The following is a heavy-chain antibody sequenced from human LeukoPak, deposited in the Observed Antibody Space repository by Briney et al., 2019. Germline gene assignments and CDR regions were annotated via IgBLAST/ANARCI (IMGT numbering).Heavy chain of an antibody. CDR2: IIPIFGTA. CDR3: ARGYVPAAIQNYYYGMDV. J-gene: IGHJ6*02. CDR1: GGTFSSYA. D-gene: IGHD2-2*02. V-gene: IGHV1-69*13. Sequence: ASVKVSCKASGGTFSSYAISWVRQAPGQGLEWMGGIIPIFGTANYAQKFQGRVTITADESTSTAYMELSSLRSEDTAVYYCARGYVPAAIQNYYYGMDVWGQGTTVTVSS.